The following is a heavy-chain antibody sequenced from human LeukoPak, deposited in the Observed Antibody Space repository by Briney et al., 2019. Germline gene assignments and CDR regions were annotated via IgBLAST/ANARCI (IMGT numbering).Heavy chain of an antibody. V-gene: IGHV3-13*01. CDR3: ARGGVDYGGNSGWYFDL. J-gene: IGHJ2*01. Sequence: GGSLRLSCAASGFTSSSYGMHWVRQATGKGLEWVSAIGTAGDTYYPGSVKGRFTISRENAKNSLYLQMNSLRAGDTAVYYCARGGVDYGGNSGWYFDLWGRGTLVTVSS. CDR1: GFTSSSYG. CDR2: IGTAGDT. D-gene: IGHD4-23*01.